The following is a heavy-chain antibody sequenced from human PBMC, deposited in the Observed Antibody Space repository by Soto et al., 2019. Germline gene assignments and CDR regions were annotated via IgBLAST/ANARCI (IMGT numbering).Heavy chain of an antibody. D-gene: IGHD4-17*01. CDR3: ARPAFGDYWYFDL. J-gene: IGHJ2*01. CDR2: IIPALGTA. Sequence: QDQLVQSGAEVKKPGSSVKVSCKASGGTCGSHTFSWVRQAPGQGLEWMGRIIPALGTATYAQKFQGRVTITADASATTVYMELNSLRSEDTAVYYCARPAFGDYWYFDLWGRGTLVTVSS. CDR1: GGTCGSHT. V-gene: IGHV1-69*08.